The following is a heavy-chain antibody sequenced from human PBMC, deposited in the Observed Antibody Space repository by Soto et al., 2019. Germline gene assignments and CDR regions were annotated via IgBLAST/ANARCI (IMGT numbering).Heavy chain of an antibody. J-gene: IGHJ3*02. Sequence: HPGGSLRLACAASGFTFSSYAMHWVRQAPGKGLEWVAVISYDGSNKYYADSVKGRFTISRDNSKNTLYLQMNSLRAEDTAVYYCAREERPSDAFDIWGQGTMVTVSS. CDR3: AREERPSDAFDI. V-gene: IGHV3-30-3*01. CDR1: GFTFSSYA. CDR2: ISYDGSNK.